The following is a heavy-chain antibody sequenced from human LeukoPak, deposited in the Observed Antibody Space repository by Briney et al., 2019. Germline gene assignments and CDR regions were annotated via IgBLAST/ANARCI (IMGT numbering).Heavy chain of an antibody. V-gene: IGHV4-59*01. D-gene: IGHD1-26*01. CDR1: GGSISSYY. CDR2: IYYSGST. CDR3: ARDPPVGARPLDY. Sequence: SETLSLTCTVSGGSISSYYWSWIRQPPGKGLEWIGYIYYSGSTNYNPSLKSRVTLSVDTSKNQFSLKLSSVTAADTAVYYCARDPPVGARPLDYWGQGTLVTVSS. J-gene: IGHJ4*02.